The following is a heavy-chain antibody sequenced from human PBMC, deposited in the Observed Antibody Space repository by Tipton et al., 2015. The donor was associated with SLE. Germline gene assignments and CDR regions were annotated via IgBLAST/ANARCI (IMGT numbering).Heavy chain of an antibody. J-gene: IGHJ5*02. CDR2: ISGSGLST. CDR1: GFTFRSYA. CDR3: ARGYTHSSSWFRCFDP. V-gene: IGHV3-23*01. Sequence: SLRLSCRGSGFTFRSYAINWVRQTPGKGLEWVSGISGSGLSTYYADSVKGRFTISRDNSKQILYLQMNSLRAEDTAVYYCARGYTHSSSWFRCFDPRGQGTLVTVSS. D-gene: IGHD6-13*01.